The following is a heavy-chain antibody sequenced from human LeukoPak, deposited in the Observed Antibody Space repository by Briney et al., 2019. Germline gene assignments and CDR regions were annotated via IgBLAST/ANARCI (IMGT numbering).Heavy chain of an antibody. CDR1: GFTFSSYP. V-gene: IGHV3-30-3*01. Sequence: GGSLRLSCAASGFTFSSYPMPWVRQAPGKGLEWVAVISYDGSNDYYADSVKGRFTISRDNSQNTLYLQMNSLRPEDTAVYYCAPALGTPSFDFWGQGTLVTVSS. CDR3: APALGTPSFDF. J-gene: IGHJ4*02. CDR2: ISYDGSND. D-gene: IGHD2-2*01.